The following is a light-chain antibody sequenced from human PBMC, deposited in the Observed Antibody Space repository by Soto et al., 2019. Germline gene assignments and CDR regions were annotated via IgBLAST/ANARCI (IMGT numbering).Light chain of an antibody. CDR3: CSYAGSYSYV. J-gene: IGLJ1*01. Sequence: QSVLTQPGSVSGSPGQSVTISCTGTSSDVGGYNYVSWYQEQPGKAPKLMIYDVSKRPSGVPDRFSGSKSGNTASLTISGLQAEDEADYYCCSYAGSYSYVFGSPTTVTVL. V-gene: IGLV2-11*01. CDR2: DVS. CDR1: SSDVGGYNY.